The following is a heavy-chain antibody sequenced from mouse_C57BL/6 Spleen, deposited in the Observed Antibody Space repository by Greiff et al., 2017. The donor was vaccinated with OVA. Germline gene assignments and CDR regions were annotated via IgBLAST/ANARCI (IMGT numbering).Heavy chain of an antibody. CDR2: INPNNGGT. J-gene: IGHJ4*01. CDR1: GYTFTDYY. CDR3: ARGYDGSTFYAMDD. V-gene: IGHV1-26*01. Sequence: VQLQQSGPELVKPGASVKISCKASGYTFTDYYMNWVKQSHGKSLEWIGDINPNNGGTSYNQKFKGKATLTVDKSSSTAYMELRSLTSEDSAVYYGARGYDGSTFYAMDDGGQGTSVTGSS. D-gene: IGHD1-1*01.